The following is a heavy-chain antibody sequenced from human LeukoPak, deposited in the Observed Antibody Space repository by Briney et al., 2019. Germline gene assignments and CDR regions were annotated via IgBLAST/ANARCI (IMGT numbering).Heavy chain of an antibody. D-gene: IGHD2-21*02. CDR2: IYYSGST. J-gene: IGHJ4*02. CDR3: ARRPCGGDCYSREYYFDY. Sequence: SETLSLTCTVSGGSISSYYWGWSRQPPGKGLEWIGSIYYSGSTDSNPSLKSRVTIYVDTSKNQFSLKLGSVTAADTAVYYCARRPCGGDCYSREYYFDYWGQGTLVTVSS. CDR1: GGSISSYY. V-gene: IGHV4-39*01.